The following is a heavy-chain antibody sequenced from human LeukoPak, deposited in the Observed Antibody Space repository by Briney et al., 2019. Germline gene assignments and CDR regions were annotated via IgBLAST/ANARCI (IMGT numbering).Heavy chain of an antibody. Sequence: ASVTVSCKASGNTFSNYGFSWVRQAPGQGLEWMGWINANSGNTDYAQNFQGRVTLTTDTSTNVAYMELRSLTSDGTAVYYCARDVGVTRFDPWGQGTLVTVSS. CDR2: INANSGNT. V-gene: IGHV1-18*01. CDR1: GNTFSNYG. J-gene: IGHJ5*02. D-gene: IGHD3-22*01. CDR3: ARDVGVTRFDP.